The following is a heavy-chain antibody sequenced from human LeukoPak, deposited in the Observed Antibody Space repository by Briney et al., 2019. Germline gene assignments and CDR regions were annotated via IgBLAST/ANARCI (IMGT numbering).Heavy chain of an antibody. D-gene: IGHD5-18*01. V-gene: IGHV4-61*02. CDR1: GGSISSGSYY. CDR3: ARVGGYGWYGMDV. CDR2: IYTSGST. J-gene: IGHJ6*02. Sequence: SETLSLTCTVSGGSISSGSYYWSWIRQPAGKGLEWIGRIYTSGSTNYNPSLKSRVTISVDTSKNQFSLKLSSVTAADTAVYYCARVGGYGWYGMDVWGQGTTVTVSS.